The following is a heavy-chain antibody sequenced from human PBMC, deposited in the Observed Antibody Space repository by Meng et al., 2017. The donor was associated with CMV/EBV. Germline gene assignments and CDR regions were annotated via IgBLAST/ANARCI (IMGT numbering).Heavy chain of an antibody. CDR1: GFTFSNFA. J-gene: IGHJ4*02. V-gene: IGHV3-23*01. D-gene: IGHD5-12*01. CDR3: AKGRGDSDYDFEY. CDR2: ISGSGVST. Sequence: GESLKISCAASGFTFSNFAMNWVRQAPGKGLEWVSSISGSGVSTNYADSVKGRLTVSRDNSKNTLYLQTNSLRAEDTAVYYCAKGRGDSDYDFEYWGRGTLVTVSS.